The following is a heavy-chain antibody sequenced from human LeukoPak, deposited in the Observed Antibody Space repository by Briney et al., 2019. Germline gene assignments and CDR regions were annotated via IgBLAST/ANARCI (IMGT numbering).Heavy chain of an antibody. V-gene: IGHV3-30*04. CDR3: ARDRRGGSFFDS. J-gene: IGHJ4*02. CDR1: GFAFNTYA. CDR2: ISYDGRLK. D-gene: IGHD2-15*01. Sequence: PGTSLRLSCAASGFAFNTYAIHWVRQAPGKGLEWVVVISYDGRLKYYSDSVKGRLTISRDNSKNTVYLQMNSLRVEDTALYYCARDRRGGSFFDSWGQGTPVTVSS.